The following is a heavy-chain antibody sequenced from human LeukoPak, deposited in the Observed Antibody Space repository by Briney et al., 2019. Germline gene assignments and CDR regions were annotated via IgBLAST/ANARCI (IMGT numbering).Heavy chain of an antibody. V-gene: IGHV4-59*01. D-gene: IGHD6-19*01. J-gene: IGHJ4*02. Sequence: PSETLSLTCTVSGGSISSYYWSWIRQPPGKGLEWIGYIYYSGSTNYNPSLKSRVTISVDTSKNQFSLKLSSVTAADTAVYYCARDRWLALFDYWGQGTLVTVPS. CDR2: IYYSGST. CDR3: ARDRWLALFDY. CDR1: GGSISSYY.